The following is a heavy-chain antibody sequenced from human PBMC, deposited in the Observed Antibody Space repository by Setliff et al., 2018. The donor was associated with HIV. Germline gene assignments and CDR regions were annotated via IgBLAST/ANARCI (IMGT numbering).Heavy chain of an antibody. CDR1: GGTFSSYA. V-gene: IGHV1-69*13. D-gene: IGHD3-10*02. CDR2: IIPIFNTA. CDR3: ARIVRPSYYYYYYMDV. J-gene: IGHJ6*03. Sequence: SVKVSCRASGGTFSSYAISWVRQAPGQGLEWMGGIIPIFNTANYAQKFQGRVTITADESTSTAYMELSSLRSEDTAVYYCARIVRPSYYYYYYMDVWGKGTTVTVSS.